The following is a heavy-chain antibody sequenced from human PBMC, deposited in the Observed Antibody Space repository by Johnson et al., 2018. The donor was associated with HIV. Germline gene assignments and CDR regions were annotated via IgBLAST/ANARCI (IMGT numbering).Heavy chain of an antibody. CDR3: AREDSAFDI. CDR2: ISYDGSNK. V-gene: IGHV3-30*03. J-gene: IGHJ3*02. Sequence: QVRLVESGGGVVQPGRSLRLSCAASGFTFSSYGIHWVRQAPGKGLEWVAVISYDGSNKYYADSVKGRFTISRDNSKNTLYLQMNSLRAEDTAVYYCAREDSAFDIWGQGTMVTVSS. CDR1: GFTFSSYG.